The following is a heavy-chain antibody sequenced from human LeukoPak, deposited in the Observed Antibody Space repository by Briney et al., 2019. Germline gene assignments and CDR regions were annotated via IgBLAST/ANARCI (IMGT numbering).Heavy chain of an antibody. D-gene: IGHD2-2*01. CDR3: VRYAPVDH. CDR1: GFTFSGFY. Sequence: GGSLRLSCAASGFTFSGFYMSWFRQVPGKGLEAVAYISRGSGSTRYYTDSARGRFTISRDNGENAVYMQMNSLRTDDTAVYYCVRYAPVDHWGRGALVTVSS. V-gene: IGHV3-11*01. J-gene: IGHJ4*02. CDR2: ISRGSGSTR.